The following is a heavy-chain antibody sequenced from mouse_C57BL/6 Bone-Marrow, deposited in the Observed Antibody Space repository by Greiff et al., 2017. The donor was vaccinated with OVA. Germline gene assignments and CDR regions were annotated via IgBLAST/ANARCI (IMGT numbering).Heavy chain of an antibody. Sequence: VQRVESGPGLVQPSQSLSITCTVSGFSLTSYGVHWVRQSPGKGLAWLGVIWRGGSTDYNAAFMSRLSITKDNSKSQVFFKMNSLQADDTAIYYCAKRSNRDYYAMDYWGQGTSVTVSS. V-gene: IGHV2-5*01. J-gene: IGHJ4*01. D-gene: IGHD2-5*01. CDR3: AKRSNRDYYAMDY. CDR2: IWRGGST. CDR1: GFSLTSYG.